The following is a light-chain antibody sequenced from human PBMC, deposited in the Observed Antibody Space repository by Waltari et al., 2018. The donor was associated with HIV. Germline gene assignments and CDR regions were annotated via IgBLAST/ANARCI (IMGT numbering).Light chain of an antibody. Sequence: QSALTQPASVSGSPGQSITISCTGTSSDVGTYSLVSWYQHHPGKAPKLMIYEGNKRPSGVSNRFSGSKSGNTASLTISGLHAEDEADYYCSSYTSFSTVLVGGGTKLTV. CDR1: SSDVGTYSL. V-gene: IGLV2-23*01. CDR2: EGN. J-gene: IGLJ2*01. CDR3: SSYTSFSTVL.